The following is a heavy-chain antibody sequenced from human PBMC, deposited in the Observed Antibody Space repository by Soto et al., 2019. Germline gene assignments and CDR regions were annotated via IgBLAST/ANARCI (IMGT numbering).Heavy chain of an antibody. D-gene: IGHD2-15*01. V-gene: IGHV4-30-2*06. J-gene: IGHJ1*01. CDR1: GVTLRYGLYS. CDR2: ISHLETT. Sequence: LLLPRSLSGVTLRYGLYSWSWIGQSPGQVLEWLGYISHLETTDYNPSFKSRLSLSIDRTKKQFSLSRRSMTAAAKAVYYCARGGGYHSFASWGQGTQVT. CDR3: ARGGGYHSFAS.